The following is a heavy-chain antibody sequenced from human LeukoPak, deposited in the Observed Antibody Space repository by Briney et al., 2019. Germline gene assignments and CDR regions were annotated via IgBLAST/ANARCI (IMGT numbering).Heavy chain of an antibody. CDR2: IIPILGIA. D-gene: IGHD5-12*01. J-gene: IGHJ4*02. V-gene: IGHV1-69*04. CDR3: ARDGAQVATTYFDY. CDR1: GGTFSSYA. Sequence: SVKVSCKASGGTFSSYAISWVRQAPGQGLEWMGRIIPILGIANYAQKFQGRATITADKSTSTAYMELSSLRSEDTAVYYCARDGAQVATTYFDYWGQGTLVTVSS.